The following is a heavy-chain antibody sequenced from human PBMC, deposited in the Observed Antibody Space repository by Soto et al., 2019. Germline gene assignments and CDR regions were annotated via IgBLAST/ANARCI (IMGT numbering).Heavy chain of an antibody. V-gene: IGHV3-23*01. D-gene: IGHD6-6*01. CDR1: GFTFSSYA. Sequence: GSQSLSCAASGFTFSSYAMSWVRQAPGKGLEWVSAISGSGGSTYYADSVKGRFTISRDNSKNTLYLQMNSLRAEDTAVYYCAKTIAAHSSFDYWGQGTLVTVSS. CDR2: ISGSGGST. J-gene: IGHJ4*02. CDR3: AKTIAAHSSFDY.